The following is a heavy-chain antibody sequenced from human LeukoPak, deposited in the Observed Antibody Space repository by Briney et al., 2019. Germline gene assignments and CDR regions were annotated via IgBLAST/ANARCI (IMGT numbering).Heavy chain of an antibody. CDR2: ISGFNGDT. Sequence: ASVTLSFTASVYTFTNYGLSWVRQAPGQGRGRMGWISGFNGDTNYTQNFQGRVTMTTDTSTNTAYMELRSLTSDDTAIYFCAREGFVRDTALDYWGQGTLVTVSA. J-gene: IGHJ4*02. CDR1: VYTFTNYG. CDR3: AREGFVRDTALDY. V-gene: IGHV1-18*01. D-gene: IGHD5-18*01.